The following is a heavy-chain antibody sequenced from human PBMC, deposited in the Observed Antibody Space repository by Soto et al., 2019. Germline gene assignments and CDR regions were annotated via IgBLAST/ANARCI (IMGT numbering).Heavy chain of an antibody. D-gene: IGHD3-9*01. J-gene: IGHJ4*02. V-gene: IGHV3-23*01. Sequence: GGSLRLSCAASGFTFSSYAMSWVRQAPGKGLEWVSAISGSGGSTYYADSVKGRFTISRDNSKNTLYLQMNSLRAEDTAVYYCAKDLTYDILTGYYPEPFDYWGQGTLVTVSS. CDR1: GFTFSSYA. CDR3: AKDLTYDILTGYYPEPFDY. CDR2: ISGSGGST.